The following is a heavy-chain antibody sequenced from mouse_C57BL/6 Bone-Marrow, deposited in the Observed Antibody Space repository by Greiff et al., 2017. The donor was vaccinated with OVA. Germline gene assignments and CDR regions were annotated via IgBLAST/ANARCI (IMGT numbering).Heavy chain of an antibody. Sequence: VQLKESGPELVKPGASVKIPCKASGYTFTDYNMDWVKQSHGKSLEWIGDINPNNGGTYYNQKFKGKATVTVDKSSSTAYMELRSLTSEDTAVYYCARRLRWYFDVWGTGTTVTVSS. CDR1: GYTFTDYN. V-gene: IGHV1-18*01. CDR2: INPNNGGT. D-gene: IGHD1-1*01. J-gene: IGHJ1*03. CDR3: ARRLRWYFDV.